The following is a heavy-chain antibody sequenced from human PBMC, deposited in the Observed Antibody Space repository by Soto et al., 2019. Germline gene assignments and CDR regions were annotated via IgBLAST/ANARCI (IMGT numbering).Heavy chain of an antibody. J-gene: IGHJ6*02. CDR1: AFSLSTGGVG. D-gene: IGHD2-21*02. CDR2: IYWDDDK. Sequence: QITLKESGPTLVKPTQTLTLTCTFSAFSLSTGGVGVGWIRQPPGKALEWFALIYWDDDKRYSPSLRSRLTITKHTSKNQVVLTMTNMDPVDTATYYCIQSRCGGDCLQSYASYYYYGMDVWGQGTTVTVSS. V-gene: IGHV2-5*02. CDR3: IQSRCGGDCLQSYASYYYYGMDV.